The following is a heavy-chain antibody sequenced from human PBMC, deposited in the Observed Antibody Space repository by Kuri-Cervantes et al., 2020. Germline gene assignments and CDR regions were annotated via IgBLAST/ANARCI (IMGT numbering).Heavy chain of an antibody. D-gene: IGHD3-3*01. CDR3: AREIFGVVIDRVNWFDP. J-gene: IGHJ5*02. CDR2: INRNSGNT. V-gene: IGHV1-8*01. CDR1: GYTFTSYD. Sequence: ASVKVSCKASGYTFTSYDINWVRQATGQGLEWMGWINRNSGNTGYAQKFQGRVTLTRDTSTSTVYMELSSLRSEDTAVYYWAREIFGVVIDRVNWFDPWGQGTLVTVSS.